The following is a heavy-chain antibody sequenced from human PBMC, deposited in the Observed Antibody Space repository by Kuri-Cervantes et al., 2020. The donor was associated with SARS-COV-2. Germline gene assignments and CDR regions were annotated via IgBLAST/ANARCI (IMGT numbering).Heavy chain of an antibody. V-gene: IGHV3-21*01. CDR1: GFTFSSYS. Sequence: GESLKISCAASGFTFSSYSMNWVRQAPGKGLEWVSSISSSSSYIYYADSVKGRFTISRDNAKNSLYLQMNSLRAEDTAVYYCARETYYYDSSGPTFDIWGQGTMVTVSS. CDR3: ARETYYYDSSGPTFDI. CDR2: ISSSSSYI. D-gene: IGHD3-22*01. J-gene: IGHJ3*02.